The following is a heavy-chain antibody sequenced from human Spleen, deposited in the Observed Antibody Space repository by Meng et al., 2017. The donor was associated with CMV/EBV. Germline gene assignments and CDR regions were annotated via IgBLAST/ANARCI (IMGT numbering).Heavy chain of an antibody. J-gene: IGHJ4*02. Sequence: SCADSGFTFITYSMHWVRQAPGKGLEWVAVISYDGSNKYYADSVKGRLTISRDNSKNTLYLQMNSLRAEDTAVYYCARGWTDYRFDYWGQGTLVTVSS. CDR3: ARGWTDYRFDY. V-gene: IGHV3-30*04. CDR1: GFTFITYS. CDR2: ISYDGSNK. D-gene: IGHD4/OR15-4a*01.